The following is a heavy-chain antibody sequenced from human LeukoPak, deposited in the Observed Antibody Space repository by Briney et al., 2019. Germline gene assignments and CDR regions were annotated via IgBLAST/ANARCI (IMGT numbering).Heavy chain of an antibody. V-gene: IGHV3-7*01. CDR3: AREVYYGSGRRFDL. J-gene: IGHJ4*02. CDR2: IKQDGSEK. D-gene: IGHD3-10*01. Sequence: GGSLRLSCAASGFTVSSNYMSWVRQAPGKGLEWVANIKQDGSEKYYVDSVKGRFIISRDNAKSSLYLQMNSLRAEDTAVYFCAREVYYGSGRRFDLWGQGTLVTVSS. CDR1: GFTVSSNY.